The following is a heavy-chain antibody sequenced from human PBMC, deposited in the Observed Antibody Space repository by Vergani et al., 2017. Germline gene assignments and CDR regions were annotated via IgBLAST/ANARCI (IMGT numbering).Heavy chain of an antibody. V-gene: IGHV3-9*02. Sequence: EVQLEESGGGLVLPGRSLRLSCVASGFTSAGYAMHWVRQAPGKGLEWVSGISWNSNSIGYADSVKGRFTISRDNAKNSLYLQMNSLRAEDTAFYYCARGDYHVSFEIWGRGTMVTISS. CDR3: ARGDYHVSFEI. CDR1: GFTSAGYA. CDR2: ISWNSNSI. J-gene: IGHJ3*02. D-gene: IGHD3-10*02.